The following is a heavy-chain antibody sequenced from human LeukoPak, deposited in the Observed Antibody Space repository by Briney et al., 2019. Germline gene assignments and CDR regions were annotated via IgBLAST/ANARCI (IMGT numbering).Heavy chain of an antibody. J-gene: IGHJ4*02. Sequence: GGSLRLSCAASGFTFSSYAMSWVRQAPGKGLEWVSAISGSGGSTYYADSVKGRFTISRDNAKNSLYLQMNSLRAEDTAVYYCARDRGSIAARSWGFDYWGQGTLVTVSS. D-gene: IGHD6-6*01. CDR3: ARDRGSIAARSWGFDY. V-gene: IGHV3-23*01. CDR2: ISGSGGST. CDR1: GFTFSSYA.